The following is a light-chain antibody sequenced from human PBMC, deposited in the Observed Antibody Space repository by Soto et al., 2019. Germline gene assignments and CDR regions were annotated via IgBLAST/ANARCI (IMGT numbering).Light chain of an antibody. V-gene: IGLV1-51*01. CDR1: SSNIGNNY. J-gene: IGLJ3*02. CDR2: DNN. Sequence: QSVLTQPPSLSAAPRQTVTISCSGGSSNIGNNYVSWYQQVAGTTPKLLIFDNNKRPSGIPDRFSGSKSGTSATLGIAGLQTGDAADYYCATWDSSLSAWLFGGGTKVTVL. CDR3: ATWDSSLSAWL.